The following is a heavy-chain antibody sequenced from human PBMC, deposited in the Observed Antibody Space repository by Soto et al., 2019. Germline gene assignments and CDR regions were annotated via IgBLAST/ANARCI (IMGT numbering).Heavy chain of an antibody. J-gene: IGHJ6*02. V-gene: IGHV3-30*18. CDR3: AKDRRTAAAGTLAVGYGMDV. CDR1: GFTFSSYG. Sequence: QVQLVESGGGVVQPGRSLRLSCAASGFTFSSYGMHWVRQAPGKGLEWVAVISYDGSNKYYADSVKGRFTISRDNSKNTLYLQMNSLRAEDTAVYYCAKDRRTAAAGTLAVGYGMDVWGQGTTVTVSS. D-gene: IGHD6-13*01. CDR2: ISYDGSNK.